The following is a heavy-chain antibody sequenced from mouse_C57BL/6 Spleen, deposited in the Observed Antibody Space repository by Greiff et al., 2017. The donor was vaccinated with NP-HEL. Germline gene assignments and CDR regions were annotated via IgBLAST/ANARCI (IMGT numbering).Heavy chain of an antibody. Sequence: EVQLQQSGPELVKPGASVKISCKASGYTFTDYYMNWVKQSHGKSLEWIGDINPNNGGTSYNQKFKGKATLTVDKSSSTAYMELRSLTSEDSAVYYCASYDYDGVLFAYWGQGTLVTVSA. CDR1: GYTFTDYY. CDR3: ASYDYDGVLFAY. CDR2: INPNNGGT. J-gene: IGHJ3*01. D-gene: IGHD2-4*01. V-gene: IGHV1-26*01.